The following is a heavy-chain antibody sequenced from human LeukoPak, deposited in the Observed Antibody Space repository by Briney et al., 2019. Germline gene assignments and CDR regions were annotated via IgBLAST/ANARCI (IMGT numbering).Heavy chain of an antibody. J-gene: IGHJ6*02. D-gene: IGHD3-16*02. Sequence: GPLRLSCAASGFTFCLYNVHWLRQAPGKGLEYVSEIISNGGSTYYANSVKGRVTISRDNSKNTLYLQMGSLRAEDMAVYYCARDPSPITFGGVIAFWGQGTTVTVSS. V-gene: IGHV3-64*01. CDR1: GFTFCLYN. CDR3: ARDPSPITFGGVIAF. CDR2: IISNGGST.